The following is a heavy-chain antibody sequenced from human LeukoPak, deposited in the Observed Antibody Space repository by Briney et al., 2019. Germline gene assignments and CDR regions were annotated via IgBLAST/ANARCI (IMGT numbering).Heavy chain of an antibody. CDR2: ISGSGGST. CDR1: GFTFSSYA. Sequence: GGSLRLSCAASGFTFSSYAMSWVRQAPGKGLEWVSAISGSGGSTYYADSVKGRFTISRDNSKNTLYLRMNSLRAEDTAVYYCAKVIQLWLFTLSGMDVWGQGTTVTVSS. J-gene: IGHJ6*02. V-gene: IGHV3-23*01. CDR3: AKVIQLWLFTLSGMDV. D-gene: IGHD5-18*01.